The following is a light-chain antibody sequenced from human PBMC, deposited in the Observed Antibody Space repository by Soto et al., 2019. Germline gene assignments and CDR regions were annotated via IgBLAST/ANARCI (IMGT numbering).Light chain of an antibody. CDR3: QQSFSTPYT. Sequence: DIQMTQSPSSLSASVGDRVTITCRASQTINKNLNWYQQKPGQAPNLLIYSASDFQSEVPSRFSGSGSGTEFTLTISSLQPEDFATYYCQQSFSTPYTFGQGTELEI. V-gene: IGKV1-39*01. J-gene: IGKJ2*01. CDR1: QTINKN. CDR2: SAS.